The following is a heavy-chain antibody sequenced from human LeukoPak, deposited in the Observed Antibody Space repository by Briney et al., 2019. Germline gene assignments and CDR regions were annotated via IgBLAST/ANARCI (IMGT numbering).Heavy chain of an antibody. CDR1: GYTFTGYY. J-gene: IGHJ3*02. V-gene: IGHV1-2*02. D-gene: IGHD4-17*01. Sequence: ASVTVSCKASGYTFTGYYMHWVRQAPGQGLEWMGWINPNSGGTNYAQKFQGRVTVTRDTSISTAYMELSRLRSDDTAVYYCARERTVRAFDIWGQGTMVTVSS. CDR2: INPNSGGT. CDR3: ARERTVRAFDI.